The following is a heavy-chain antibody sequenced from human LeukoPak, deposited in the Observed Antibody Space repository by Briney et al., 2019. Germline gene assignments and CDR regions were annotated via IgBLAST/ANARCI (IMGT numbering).Heavy chain of an antibody. J-gene: IGHJ4*02. Sequence: SETLSLTCTVSGGSISSGNYYWSWIRQPAGKGLEYIGRIYNSGITNYNPSLKSRVTISVDTSKNQFSLKLSSVTAADTAVYYCARAYASPVYGSGSYYMDYWGQGTLVTVSS. CDR2: IYNSGIT. CDR1: GGSISSGNYY. D-gene: IGHD3-10*01. V-gene: IGHV4-61*10. CDR3: ARAYASPVYGSGSYYMDY.